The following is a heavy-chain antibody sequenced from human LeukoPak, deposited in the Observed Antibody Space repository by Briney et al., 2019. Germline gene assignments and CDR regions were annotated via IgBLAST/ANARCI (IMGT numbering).Heavy chain of an antibody. CDR1: GLTFSSYA. Sequence: PGGSLRLSCAASGLTFSSYAMSWVRQAPGKGLEWVSAISGSGGSTYYADSVKGRFTISRDNSKNTLYLQMNSLRAEDTAVYYCASGYSSGWYSDYFDYWGQGTLVTVSS. CDR2: ISGSGGST. J-gene: IGHJ4*02. V-gene: IGHV3-23*01. D-gene: IGHD6-19*01. CDR3: ASGYSSGWYSDYFDY.